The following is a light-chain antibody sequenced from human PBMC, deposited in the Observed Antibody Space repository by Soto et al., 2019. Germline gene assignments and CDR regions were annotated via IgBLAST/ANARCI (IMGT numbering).Light chain of an antibody. CDR1: SSDVGSYNL. V-gene: IGLV2-23*01. CDR3: CSYAGSIYV. CDR2: EGS. J-gene: IGLJ1*01. Sequence: LTQPASVSGSPGQSITVSCTGTSSDVGSYNLVSWYQQHPGKAPKLMIYEGSKRPSGVSNRFSGSKSGNTASLTISGLQAEDEADYYCCSYAGSIYVFGTGTKVTVL.